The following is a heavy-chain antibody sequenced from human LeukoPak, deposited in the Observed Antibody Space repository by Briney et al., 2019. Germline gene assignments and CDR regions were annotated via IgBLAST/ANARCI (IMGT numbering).Heavy chain of an antibody. D-gene: IGHD3-16*01. Sequence: SETLSLTCTVSGGSISSGSYYWSWIRQPAGKGLEWIGHIYTSGSTNYNPSLKSRVIISVDTSKNQFSLRLSSVTAADTAVYYCGSARLGYLYYGLDVWGQGTTVTVSS. CDR1: GGSISSGSYY. CDR2: IYTSGST. J-gene: IGHJ6*02. CDR3: GSARLGYLYYGLDV. V-gene: IGHV4-61*09.